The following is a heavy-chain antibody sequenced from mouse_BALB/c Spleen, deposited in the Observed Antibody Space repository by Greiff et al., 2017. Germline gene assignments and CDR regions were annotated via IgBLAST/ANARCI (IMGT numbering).Heavy chain of an antibody. CDR2: IWAGGST. CDR1: GFSLTSYG. Sequence: QVQLKESGPGLVAPSQSLSITCTVSGFSLTSYGVHWVRQPPGKGLEWLGVIWAGGSTNYNSALMSRLSISKDNSKSQVFLKMNSLQTDDTAMYYCARAESLLWQMAWFAYWGQGTLVTVSA. V-gene: IGHV2-9*02. J-gene: IGHJ3*01. D-gene: IGHD1-1*02. CDR3: ARAESLLWQMAWFAY.